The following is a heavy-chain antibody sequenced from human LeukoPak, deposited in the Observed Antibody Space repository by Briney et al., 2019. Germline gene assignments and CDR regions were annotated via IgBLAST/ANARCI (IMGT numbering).Heavy chain of an antibody. Sequence: SETLSLTCSVSGDSIYWSWVRQSPGKGLQWIGTVFSGGATSYSPSLASRVTMSLDKSKSHFSLKLSSVTAADTAIYYCAIVTSHPRYFDRWSQGTLVTVSS. J-gene: IGHJ4*02. CDR1: GDSIY. CDR2: VFSGGAT. D-gene: IGHD3-9*01. V-gene: IGHV4-59*01. CDR3: AIVTSHPRYFDR.